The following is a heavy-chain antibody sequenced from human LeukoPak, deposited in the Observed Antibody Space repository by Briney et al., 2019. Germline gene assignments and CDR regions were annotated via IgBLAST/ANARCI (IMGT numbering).Heavy chain of an antibody. Sequence: PSETLSLTCTVSGGPISSSSYYWGWIRQPPGKGLEWIGSIYYTGGTYYNPSLKSRVTMSVDTSKNHLSLKLCSVTAADTAVSSGSRHERLRTTLNWFDPWGQGTLVTVSS. D-gene: IGHD4-17*01. CDR3: SRHERLRTTLNWFDP. J-gene: IGHJ5*02. V-gene: IGHV4-39*01. CDR2: IYYTGGT. CDR1: GGPISSSSYY.